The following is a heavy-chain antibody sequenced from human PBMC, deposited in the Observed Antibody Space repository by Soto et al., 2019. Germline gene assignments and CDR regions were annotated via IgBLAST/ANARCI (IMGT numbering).Heavy chain of an antibody. J-gene: IGHJ6*02. V-gene: IGHV4-59*01. CDR2: IYYSGST. CDR1: GGSISSYY. CDR3: ARYKSNYYYGMDV. D-gene: IGHD1-20*01. Sequence: SETLSLTCTVSGGSISSYYWSWIRQPPGKGLEWIGYIYYSGSTNYNPSLKSRVTISVDTSKNQFSLKLSSVTAADTAGYYCARYKSNYYYGMDVWGQGTTVTVSS.